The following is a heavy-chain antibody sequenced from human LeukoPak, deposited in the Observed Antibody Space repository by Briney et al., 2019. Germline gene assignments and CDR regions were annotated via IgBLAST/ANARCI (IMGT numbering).Heavy chain of an antibody. J-gene: IGHJ6*04. Sequence: GGSLRLSCAASGFTFSDYYMNWGRQAPGKGLEWVSSISSSSTIYYADSVKGRFTISRDNAKNSLYLQMNSLRAEDTAVYYCARDPGAAMVTCYYYYYGMDVWGKGTTVTVSS. D-gene: IGHD5-18*01. CDR3: ARDPGAAMVTCYYYYYGMDV. CDR2: ISSSSTI. CDR1: GFTFSDYY. V-gene: IGHV3-69-1*01.